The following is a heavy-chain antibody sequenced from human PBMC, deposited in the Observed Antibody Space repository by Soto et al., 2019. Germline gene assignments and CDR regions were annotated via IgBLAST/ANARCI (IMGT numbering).Heavy chain of an antibody. D-gene: IGHD2-2*01. Sequence: QVQLVQSGGEVKRPGASVKVSCKTSGYTFSNYGITWVRQAPGQPLEWLGWISLYSDGTNYAQKFHGRVSMTTATSTTTAYMELRILRSDGTAVYYCARVVPGAEAWFGPWGQGTLVTVSS. CDR1: GYTFSNYG. CDR3: ARVVPGAEAWFGP. V-gene: IGHV1-18*01. CDR2: ISLYSDGT. J-gene: IGHJ5*02.